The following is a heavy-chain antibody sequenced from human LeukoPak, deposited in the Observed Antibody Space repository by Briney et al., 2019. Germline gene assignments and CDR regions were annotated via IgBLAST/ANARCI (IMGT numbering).Heavy chain of an antibody. CDR3: ARDEDGSGSYYPTFDY. CDR1: GYRFTSSY. CDR2: INPSGGST. J-gene: IGHJ4*02. V-gene: IGHV1-46*01. D-gene: IGHD3-10*01. Sequence: GASVKVSCKASGYRFTSSYLHWVRQAPGQGLEWMGIINPSGGSTTYIQKFQGRVTMTRDMSTSTVYMDLSSLRSEDTAVYYCARDEDGSGSYYPTFDYWGQGTLVTVSS.